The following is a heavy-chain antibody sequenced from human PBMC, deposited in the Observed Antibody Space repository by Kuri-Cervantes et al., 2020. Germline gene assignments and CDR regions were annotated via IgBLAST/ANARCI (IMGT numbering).Heavy chain of an antibody. CDR3: ARDPPLKVGVTGWFDP. V-gene: IGHV3-66*01. CDR1: GFTVSSNY. D-gene: IGHD1-26*01. CDR2: IYSGGST. Sequence: GESLKISCAASGFTVSSNYMSWVRQAPGKGLEWVSVIYSGGSTYYADSVKGRFTISRDNSKNTLYLQMNSLRAEDTAVYYCARDPPLKVGVTGWFDPWGQGTLVTVSS. J-gene: IGHJ5*02.